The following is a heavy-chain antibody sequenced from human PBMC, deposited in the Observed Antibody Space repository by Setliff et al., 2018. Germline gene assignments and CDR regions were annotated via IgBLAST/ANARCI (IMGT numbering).Heavy chain of an antibody. CDR2: SNHTGST. V-gene: IGHV4-34*01. CDR1: GGSFSGYY. J-gene: IGHJ5*02. D-gene: IGHD2-2*01. CDR3: ARGYCNSAGCFFAGWFDP. Sequence: PSETLSLTCAVYGGSFSGYYWGGIRQPPGQGRELIGESNHTGSTNYNPSLKSRVTISVDTSKNQFSLRLSSVTAADTAVYYCARGYCNSAGCFFAGWFDPWGQGTLVTAPQ.